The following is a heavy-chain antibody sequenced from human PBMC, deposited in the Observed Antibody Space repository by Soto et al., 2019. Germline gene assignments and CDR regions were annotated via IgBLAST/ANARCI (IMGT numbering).Heavy chain of an antibody. Sequence: GGSLRLSCAAAGFAFSTYAMTWVRQAPGKGLEWVSVISGSGGSSYYAASVKGRFTTSRDNSKNTLFLQMNGLRAEDTAVYYCAKVTKRAAAGRYEYYKYGMDVWGQGTTVTVSS. J-gene: IGHJ6*02. V-gene: IGHV3-23*01. D-gene: IGHD6-13*01. CDR1: GFAFSTYA. CDR3: AKVTKRAAAGRYEYYKYGMDV. CDR2: ISGSGGSS.